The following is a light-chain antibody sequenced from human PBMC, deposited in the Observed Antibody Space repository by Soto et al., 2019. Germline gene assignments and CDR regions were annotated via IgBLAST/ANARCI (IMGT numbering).Light chain of an antibody. CDR3: QHYSRYPLT. CDR1: QDIRNY. CDR2: AAS. V-gene: IGKV1-16*01. J-gene: IGKJ4*01. Sequence: DLQMTQSPSSLSASVGDRVTITCRASQDIRNYLAWFQQRPGEAPKSLIYAASSLQSGVPSRFSGSGSGTDFTLTISSLQPEDFATYYCQHYSRYPLTFGGGTKVEIK.